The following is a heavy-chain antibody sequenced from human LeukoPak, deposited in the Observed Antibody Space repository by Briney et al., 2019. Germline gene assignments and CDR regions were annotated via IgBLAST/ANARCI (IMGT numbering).Heavy chain of an antibody. CDR3: AKSGSYYFDY. J-gene: IGHJ4*02. V-gene: IGHV3-74*01. CDR1: GFTFSNSW. Sequence: GGSLRLSCAASGFTFSNSWMHWVRQAPGKGLVWVSRVSSDGSTTTYADSVKGRFTISRDNAKNTLYLQMNSLSAEDTAVYYCAKSGSYYFDYWGQGTLVTVSS. CDR2: VSSDGSTT. D-gene: IGHD1-26*01.